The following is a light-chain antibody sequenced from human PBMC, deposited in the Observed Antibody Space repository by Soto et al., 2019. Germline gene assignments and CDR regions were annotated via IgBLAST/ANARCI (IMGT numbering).Light chain of an antibody. CDR1: SSDVGAYNY. CDR3: NSYTTNSNRV. Sequence: QSVLAQPASVPGSPGQSITISCTGTSSDVGAYNYVSWYQHHPGKAPKLMIYEVTNRPSGVSNRLSGSKSGNTASLTISGLQAEDEADYYCNSYTTNSNRVFGTGTKVTVL. V-gene: IGLV2-14*01. CDR2: EVT. J-gene: IGLJ1*01.